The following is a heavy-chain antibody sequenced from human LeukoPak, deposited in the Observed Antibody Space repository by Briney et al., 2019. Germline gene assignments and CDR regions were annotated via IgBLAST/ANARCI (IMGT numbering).Heavy chain of an antibody. V-gene: IGHV1-46*01. CDR1: GYTFTSYY. CDR3: ARAGLGYCSGGSCFLDY. CDR2: INPSGGST. J-gene: IGHJ4*02. Sequence: ASVTVSCKASGYTFTSYYMHWVRQAPGQGLEWMGLINPSGGSTSYAQKFQGRVTMTRDMSTSTVYMELSSLRSEDTAVYYCARAGLGYCSGGSCFLDYWGQGTLVTVSS. D-gene: IGHD2-15*01.